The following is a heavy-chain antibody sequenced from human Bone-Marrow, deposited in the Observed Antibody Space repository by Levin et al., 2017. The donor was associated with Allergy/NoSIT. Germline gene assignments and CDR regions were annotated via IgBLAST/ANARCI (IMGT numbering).Heavy chain of an antibody. J-gene: IGHJ4*02. D-gene: IGHD2-15*01. Sequence: SETLSLTCTVSGGSISSSSYYWGWIRQPPGTGLEWIGSIYYSGSTYYNPSLKSRVTISVDTSKNQFSLKLSSVTAADTAVYYCARLKEVRYCSGGSCSNFDYWGQGTLVTVSS. V-gene: IGHV4-39*01. CDR1: GGSISSSSYY. CDR2: IYYSGST. CDR3: ARLKEVRYCSGGSCSNFDY.